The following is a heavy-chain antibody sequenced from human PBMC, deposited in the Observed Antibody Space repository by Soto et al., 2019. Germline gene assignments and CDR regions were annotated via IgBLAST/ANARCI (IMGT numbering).Heavy chain of an antibody. J-gene: IGHJ6*02. CDR2: IYTSGST. Sequence: QVQLQESGPGLVKPSETLSLTCTVSGGSISSYYWSWIRQPAGKGLEWIGRIYTSGSTNYNPSLKRRVTMSVDTSKNQFSLKLSSVTAADTAVYYCARDRHLRFLEWLPISGATGVGMDVWGQGTTVTVSS. CDR3: ARDRHLRFLEWLPISGATGVGMDV. CDR1: GGSISSYY. V-gene: IGHV4-4*07. D-gene: IGHD3-3*01.